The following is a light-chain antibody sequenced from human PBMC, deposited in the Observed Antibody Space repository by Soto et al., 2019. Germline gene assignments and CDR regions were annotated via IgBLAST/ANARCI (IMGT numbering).Light chain of an antibody. Sequence: DIQMTQSPSSLSASVGDRVTITCRASQAISNYLAWYQQRPGKVPKLLIYGASTLQSGVPSRFSGSGSETDFTLTISSLQPEDVATYYCQKYNSAPWTFGQGTKVEIK. CDR2: GAS. CDR1: QAISNY. J-gene: IGKJ1*01. CDR3: QKYNSAPWT. V-gene: IGKV1-27*01.